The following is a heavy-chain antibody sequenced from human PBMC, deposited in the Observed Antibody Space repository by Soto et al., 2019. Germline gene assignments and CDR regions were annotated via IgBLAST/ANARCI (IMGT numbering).Heavy chain of an antibody. CDR1: GFTFSRVW. Sequence: GGSLRLSCAASGFTFSRVWMSWVRQAPGKGLEWVSAISGSGFTTYYADSVQGRFTISRDNSKNTVYLQMNSLRVEDTAVYYCAKVGGLDHPGHYVDYWGQGTVVTVSS. D-gene: IGHD2-8*01. V-gene: IGHV3-23*01. CDR3: AKVGGLDHPGHYVDY. J-gene: IGHJ4*02. CDR2: ISGSGFTT.